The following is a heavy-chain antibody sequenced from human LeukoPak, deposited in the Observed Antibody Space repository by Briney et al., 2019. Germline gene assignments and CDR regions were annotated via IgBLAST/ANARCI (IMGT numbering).Heavy chain of an antibody. Sequence: SETLSLTCAVYGGSFSGYYWSWIRQPPGKGLEWIGEINHSGSTNYNPSLKSRVTISVDTSKNQFSLKLSSVTAADTAVYYCARLPPRRGGYSSSWYKGFDYWGQGTLVTVSS. CDR2: INHSGST. CDR3: ARLPPRRGGYSSSWYKGFDY. CDR1: GGSFSGYY. D-gene: IGHD6-13*01. V-gene: IGHV4-34*01. J-gene: IGHJ4*02.